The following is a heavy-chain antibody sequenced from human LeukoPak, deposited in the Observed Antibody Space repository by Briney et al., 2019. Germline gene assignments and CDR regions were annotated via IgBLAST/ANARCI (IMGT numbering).Heavy chain of an antibody. V-gene: IGHV3-11*04. CDR3: AGHLYFDAFDI. Sequence: GGSLRLSCAASGFTFSDYYMSWIRQAPGKGLEWVSYISNSGSTIYYADSVKGRFTISRDNAKNSLYLQMNSLRAEDTAVYYCAGHLYFDAFDIWGQGTMVTVSS. CDR1: GFTFSDYY. CDR2: ISNSGSTI. D-gene: IGHD2/OR15-2a*01. J-gene: IGHJ3*02.